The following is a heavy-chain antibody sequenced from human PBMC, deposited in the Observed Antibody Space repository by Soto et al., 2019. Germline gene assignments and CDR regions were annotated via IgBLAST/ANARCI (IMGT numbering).Heavy chain of an antibody. CDR2: ISYDGSNK. Sequence: GGSLRLSCAASGFTFSSYGMHWVRQAPGKGLEWVAVISYDGSNKYYADSVKGRFTISRDNAKNSVSLQMTTLRVEDTAVYYCAREDSILIPAVSDFWGQGTLVTVSS. J-gene: IGHJ4*02. V-gene: IGHV3-30*03. CDR1: GFTFSSYG. CDR3: AREDSILIPAVSDF. D-gene: IGHD2-2*01.